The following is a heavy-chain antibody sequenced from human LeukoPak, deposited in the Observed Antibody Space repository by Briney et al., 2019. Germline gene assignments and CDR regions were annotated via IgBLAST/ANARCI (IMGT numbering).Heavy chain of an antibody. D-gene: IGHD3-10*01. J-gene: IGHJ3*02. CDR3: ATEGFRGVLFHI. CDR1: GFTVSSNY. Sequence: GGSLRLSCAASGFTVSSNYMSWVRQAPGKGLEWVSVLYSSGNTYYADSVQGRFTISRDNSRNTLYLQMNSLRVEHTAVYYCATEGFRGVLFHIWGQGTVVTVSS. V-gene: IGHV3-66*01. CDR2: LYSSGNT.